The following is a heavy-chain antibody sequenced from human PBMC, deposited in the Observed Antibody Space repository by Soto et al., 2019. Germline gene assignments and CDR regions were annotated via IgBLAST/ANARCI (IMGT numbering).Heavy chain of an antibody. Sequence: PGGSLRLSCAASGFTFXDYYMSWIRQAPGKGLEWGAYISSGGTTIYYADSVKGRFTISRDDAKNSLFLQMNSLRPEDTAVYFCATKGGGYYFQFDPWGQGTLVTVSS. CDR2: ISSGGTTI. V-gene: IGHV3-11*01. D-gene: IGHD3-22*01. CDR3: ATKGGGYYFQFDP. J-gene: IGHJ5*02. CDR1: GFTFXDYY.